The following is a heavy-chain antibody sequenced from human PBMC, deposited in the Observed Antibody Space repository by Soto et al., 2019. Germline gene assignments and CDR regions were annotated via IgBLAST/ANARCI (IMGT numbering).Heavy chain of an antibody. V-gene: IGHV4-59*01. J-gene: IGHJ4*02. CDR1: GGSISTYY. Sequence: PSETLSLTCTVSGGSISTYYWTWIRQPPGKGLEWIGYIHYSGSTNYNSSLKSRVTISINTSKNQFSLNLTSVTAADTAVYYCARVVSGSYFVDYWGQGTLVTVSS. D-gene: IGHD1-26*01. CDR2: IHYSGST. CDR3: ARVVSGSYFVDY.